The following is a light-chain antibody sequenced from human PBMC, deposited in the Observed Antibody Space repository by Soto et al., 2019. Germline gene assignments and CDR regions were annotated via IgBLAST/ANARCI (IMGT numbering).Light chain of an antibody. CDR1: SGSIVSDY. Sequence: NFMLTQPHSVSESPGKTVTISCTGSSGSIVSDYVQWFQQRPGSAPTTVIFEDNQRPSGVSDRFSGSVDSSSNSASLTISGLQTEDEADYYCQSYDRNNVNVVFGGGTKLTVL. V-gene: IGLV6-57*02. J-gene: IGLJ2*01. CDR3: QSYDRNNVNVV. CDR2: EDN.